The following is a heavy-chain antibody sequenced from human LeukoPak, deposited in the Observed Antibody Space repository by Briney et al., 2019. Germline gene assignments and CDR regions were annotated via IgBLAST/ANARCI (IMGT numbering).Heavy chain of an antibody. J-gene: IGHJ4*02. D-gene: IGHD6-19*01. CDR2: ISGSGGST. V-gene: IGHV3-23*01. CDR3: AKEGGIAVAGTVAYYFDY. Sequence: GGSLRLSCAASGFTSSSYAMSWVRQAPGKGLEWVSAISGSGGSTYYADSVKGRFTISRDNSKNTLYLQMNSLRAEDTAVYYCAKEGGIAVAGTVAYYFDYWGQGTLVTVSS. CDR1: GFTSSSYA.